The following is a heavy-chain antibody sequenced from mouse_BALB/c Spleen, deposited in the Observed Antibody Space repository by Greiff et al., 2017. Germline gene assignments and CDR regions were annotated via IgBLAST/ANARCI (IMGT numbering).Heavy chain of an antibody. Sequence: EVKLVESGGGLVKPGGSLKLSCAASGFTFSSYAMSWVRQTPEKRLEWVATISSGGSYTYYPDSVKGRFTISRDNAKNTLYLQMSSLRSEDTAMYYCARKREYGNYVPVAYWGQGTLVTVSA. CDR3: ARKREYGNYVPVAY. CDR2: ISSGGSYT. J-gene: IGHJ3*01. D-gene: IGHD2-10*02. V-gene: IGHV5-9-3*01. CDR1: GFTFSSYA.